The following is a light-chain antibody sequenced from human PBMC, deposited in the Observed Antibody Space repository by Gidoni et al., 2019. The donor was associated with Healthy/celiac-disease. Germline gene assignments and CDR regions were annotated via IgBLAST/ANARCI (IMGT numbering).Light chain of an antibody. V-gene: IGKV1-39*01. CDR3: QQSYSTPRT. Sequence: DIQMTQSPSSLSASVGDRVTITGRASQSISSYLNWYQQKPGKAPKLLLYAASSLQSGVPSRFSGSGSGTAFTLTISSLQPEDFATYYCQQSYSTPRTFGQGTKLEIK. CDR1: QSISSY. J-gene: IGKJ1*01. CDR2: AAS.